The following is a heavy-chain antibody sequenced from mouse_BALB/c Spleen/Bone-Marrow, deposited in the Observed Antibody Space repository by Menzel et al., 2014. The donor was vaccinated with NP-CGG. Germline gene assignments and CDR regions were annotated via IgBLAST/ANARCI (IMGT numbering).Heavy chain of an antibody. CDR1: GYTFTSYT. V-gene: IGHV1-4*01. J-gene: IGHJ4*01. D-gene: IGHD1-1*01. CDR3: ARCYYGSSNAMDY. Sequence: VQLQQSGAELARPGASVKMSCKASGYTFTSYTMHWVKQRPGQGLEWIGYINPSSGYTNYNQKFKGKATLTADKSSSTAYMQLSSLTSEDSAVYYCARCYYGSSNAMDYWGQGTSVTVSS. CDR2: INPSSGYT.